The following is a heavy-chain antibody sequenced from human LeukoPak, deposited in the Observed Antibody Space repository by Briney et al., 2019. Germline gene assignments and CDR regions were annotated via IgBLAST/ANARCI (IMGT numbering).Heavy chain of an antibody. J-gene: IGHJ6*02. CDR3: ARASQGYGMDV. Sequence: GGSLRLSCAASGFTFSSYEMNWVRQAPGKGLEWVSYISSSGSTIYYAASVKGRFTISRDNAKNSLYLQMNSLRAEDTAVYYCARASQGYGMDVWGQGTTVTVSS. CDR2: ISSSGSTI. V-gene: IGHV3-48*03. CDR1: GFTFSSYE.